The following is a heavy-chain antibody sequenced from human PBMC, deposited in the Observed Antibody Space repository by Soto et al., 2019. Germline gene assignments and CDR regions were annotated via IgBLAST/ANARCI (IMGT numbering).Heavy chain of an antibody. Sequence: PGGSLRLSCAASGFTFSSYAMSWLRQPPGKGLEWVSGISDTGSATYYADSVKGRFTISRDNSQNTLFLQMRSLRAEDAALFYFAKTYRRQQQPPHYNWLDPWGQGTRVTVSS. CDR2: ISDTGSAT. V-gene: IGHV3-23*01. CDR1: GFTFSSYA. D-gene: IGHD6-13*01. J-gene: IGHJ5*02. CDR3: AKTYRRQQQPPHYNWLDP.